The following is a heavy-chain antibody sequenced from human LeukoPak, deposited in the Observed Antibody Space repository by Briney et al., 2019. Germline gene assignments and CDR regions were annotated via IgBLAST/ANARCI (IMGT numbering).Heavy chain of an antibody. J-gene: IGHJ4*02. CDR2: IYHSGST. CDR1: GYSISSGYY. Sequence: SETLSLTCAVSGYSISSGYYWGWIRQPPGKGLEWIGSIYHSGSTYYNPSLKSRVTISVDTSKNQFSLKLSSVTAADTAVYYCARQEYCGGDCYSRYFDYWGQGTLVTVSS. D-gene: IGHD2-21*02. CDR3: ARQEYCGGDCYSRYFDY. V-gene: IGHV4-38-2*01.